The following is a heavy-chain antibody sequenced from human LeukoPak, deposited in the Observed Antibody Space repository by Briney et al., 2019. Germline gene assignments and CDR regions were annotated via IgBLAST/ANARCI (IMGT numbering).Heavy chain of an antibody. J-gene: IGHJ6*02. V-gene: IGHV3-48*02. D-gene: IGHD5-18*01. CDR1: GFTFSSYS. CDR2: ISSSSSTI. CDR3: TRIGIPLGFDDVDTAMEHYYYYGMDV. Sequence: GGSLRLSCAASGFTFSSYSMNWVRQAPGKGLEWVSYISSSSSTIYYADSVKGRFTISRDNAKNSLYLQMNSLRDEDTAVYYCTRIGIPLGFDDVDTAMEHYYYYGMDVWGQGTTVTVSS.